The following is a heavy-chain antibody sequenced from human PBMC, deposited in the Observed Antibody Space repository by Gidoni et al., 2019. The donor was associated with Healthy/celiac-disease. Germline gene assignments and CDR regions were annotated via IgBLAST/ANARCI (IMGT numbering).Heavy chain of an antibody. J-gene: IGHJ4*02. D-gene: IGHD3-10*01. Sequence: QVQLVESGGGVVQPGMSLLLSCAASGFTFSSYGMHGVRQAPGKGLEWVAVISYDGSNKYYADSVKGRVTISRDNSKNTLYLKMNSLRAEDTAVYYCAKDRGALWFGELWEIDYWGQGTLVTVSS. CDR1: GFTFSSYG. CDR3: AKDRGALWFGELWEIDY. V-gene: IGHV3-30*18. CDR2: ISYDGSNK.